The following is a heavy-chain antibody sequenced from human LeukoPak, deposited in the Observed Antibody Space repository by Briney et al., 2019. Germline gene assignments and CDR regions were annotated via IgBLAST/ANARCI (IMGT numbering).Heavy chain of an antibody. D-gene: IGHD2/OR15-2a*01. CDR1: GFTFTNYA. J-gene: IGHJ3*02. CDR2: VSGSGGST. Sequence: PGGSLRLSCAASGFTFTNYAMSWVRHAQGKGQELVSAVSGSGGSTYYADSVEGRFTISRDNSKNTLYLQMNSLRAEDTAVYYCAHRGILPKEAFDIWGQGTMVTVSS. V-gene: IGHV3-23*01. CDR3: AHRGILPKEAFDI.